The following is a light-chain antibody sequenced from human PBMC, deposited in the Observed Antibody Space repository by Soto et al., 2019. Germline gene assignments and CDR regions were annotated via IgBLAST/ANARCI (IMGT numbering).Light chain of an antibody. Sequence: QSVLTQPPSASGTPGQRVTISCSGSSSNIGSNTVNWYQQLPGTAPKLLIYSNNQRPSAVPARFSGSKSGTSASLAISGLQSEDEADYYCAAWDDSLNGVVFGGGTELTVL. CDR3: AAWDDSLNGVV. V-gene: IGLV1-44*01. J-gene: IGLJ2*01. CDR2: SNN. CDR1: SSNIGSNT.